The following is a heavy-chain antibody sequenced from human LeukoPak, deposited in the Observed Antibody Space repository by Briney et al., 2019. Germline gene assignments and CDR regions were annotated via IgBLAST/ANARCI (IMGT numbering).Heavy chain of an antibody. CDR2: ISSNGGST. V-gene: IGHV3-64*04. J-gene: IGHJ5*01. Sequence: GGSLRLSCSASGFTFSSYAMHWVRQAPGEGLEYVSAISSNGGSTYYADSVKGRFTISRDNSKNTLYLQMNSLRAEDTAVYYCAKGPTPSRLLWFDYWGQGTLVTVSS. D-gene: IGHD3-10*01. CDR3: AKGPTPSRLLWFDY. CDR1: GFTFSSYA.